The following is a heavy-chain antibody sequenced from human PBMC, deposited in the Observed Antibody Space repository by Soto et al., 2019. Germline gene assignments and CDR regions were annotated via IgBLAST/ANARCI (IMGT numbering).Heavy chain of an antibody. D-gene: IGHD4-4*01. Sequence: SETLSLTCAVSGYSLSSGHYWGWIRQPPGKGLEWIGSIYFGGNSYSNPSLGSRVTLSLDTSKNHFSLKVLSVSAADTAVYYCERVGPYDYSNFDFWGQGTLVTVSS. CDR1: GYSLSSGHY. CDR3: ERVGPYDYSNFDF. CDR2: IYFGGNS. V-gene: IGHV4-38-2*01. J-gene: IGHJ4*02.